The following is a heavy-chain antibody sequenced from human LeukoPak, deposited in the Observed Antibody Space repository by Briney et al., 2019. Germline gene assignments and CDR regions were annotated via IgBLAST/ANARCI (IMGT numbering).Heavy chain of an antibody. J-gene: IGHJ4*02. CDR3: ARGVVVPAASFAIDY. V-gene: IGHV4-34*01. CDR2: INHSGST. CDR1: GGSFSGYY. Sequence: SETLSLTCAVYGGSFSGYYWSWIRQPPGKGLEWIGEINHSGSTNYNPSLKSRVTTSVDTSKNQFSLKLSSVTAADTAVYYCARGVVVPAASFAIDYWGQGTLVTVSS. D-gene: IGHD2-2*01.